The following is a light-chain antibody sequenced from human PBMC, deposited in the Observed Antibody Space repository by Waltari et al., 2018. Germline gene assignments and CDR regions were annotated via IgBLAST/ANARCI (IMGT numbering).Light chain of an antibody. V-gene: IGKV1-5*03. CDR3: QQYNSYSLLS. J-gene: IGKJ4*01. CDR1: QIISKW. Sequence: CRASQIISKWLAWYQQKPGKAPKRLIYKASTLESGVPSRFSGSGSGTEFTFTISSLQPEDFATYYCQQYNSYSLLSFGGGTKVEIK. CDR2: KAS.